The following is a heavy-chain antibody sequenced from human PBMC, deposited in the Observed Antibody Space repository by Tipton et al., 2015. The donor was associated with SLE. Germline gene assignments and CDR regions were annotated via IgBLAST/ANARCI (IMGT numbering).Heavy chain of an antibody. J-gene: IGHJ2*01. D-gene: IGHD2/OR15-2a*01. V-gene: IGHV3-21*01. Sequence: GSLRLSCAASGFTFSSYGMYWVRLAPGKGLEWVSSIDSSSTYISYAASVEGRFTISRDNPKNSLFLHMNSLRAEDAAVYYCARGGAGDSYYFFDLWGRGTLVTVYS. CDR3: ARGGAGDSYYFFDL. CDR2: IDSSSTYI. CDR1: GFTFSSYG.